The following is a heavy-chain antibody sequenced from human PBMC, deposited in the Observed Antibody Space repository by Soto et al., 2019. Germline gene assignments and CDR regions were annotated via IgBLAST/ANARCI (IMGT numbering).Heavy chain of an antibody. J-gene: IGHJ5*01. Sequence: QVQLQQWGAGLLKPSETLSLTCAVYGGSFSGYYWSWIRQPPGKGLEWIGEINHSGSTNYNPSLKSRVTISVDTSKNQFSLKLSSVTAADTAVYYCARARASPRRYNWFDSWGQGTLVTVSS. CDR2: INHSGST. CDR1: GGSFSGYY. CDR3: ARARASPRRYNWFDS. D-gene: IGHD2-2*01. V-gene: IGHV4-34*01.